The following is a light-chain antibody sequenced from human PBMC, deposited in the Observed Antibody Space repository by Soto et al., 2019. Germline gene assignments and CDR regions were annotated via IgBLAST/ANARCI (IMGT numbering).Light chain of an antibody. CDR3: QQYHGYPRT. CDR1: QSITMW. CDR2: KAS. Sequence: DIQMTQSPSTLSASVGDRVTITCRPSQSITMWLAWYQQKPGKAPKVLIYKASSLESGVPSRFSGSGSGTEFTLTISSLQPDDSATYYCQQYHGYPRTFGQGTKLEIK. V-gene: IGKV1-5*03. J-gene: IGKJ2*02.